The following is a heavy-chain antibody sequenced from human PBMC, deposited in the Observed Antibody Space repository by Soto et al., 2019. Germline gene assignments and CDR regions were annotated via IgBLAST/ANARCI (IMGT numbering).Heavy chain of an antibody. CDR3: VSQISYGGW. Sequence: EVHLVECGGGLVQPGGSLRLACAASGLTFSRLWMHWVRQVPGKGLVWVSHISSDGSIRNYADSVKGRFTISRDNGKNTLYLQMNSLRVEDTAVYYCVSQISYGGWWAQGTLVTVS. V-gene: IGHV3-74*01. CDR2: ISSDGSIR. CDR1: GLTFSRLW. D-gene: IGHD4-17*01. J-gene: IGHJ4*02.